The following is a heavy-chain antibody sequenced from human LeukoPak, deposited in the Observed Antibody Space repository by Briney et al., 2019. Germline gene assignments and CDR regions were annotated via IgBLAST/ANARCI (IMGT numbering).Heavy chain of an antibody. J-gene: IGHJ4*02. CDR1: GFTFSSYS. D-gene: IGHD5-24*01. CDR3: ARDLSGGLQPPLDY. Sequence: GGSLRLSCAASGFTFSSYSMNWVRQAPGKGLEWVSSISCSSSYIYYADSVKGRFTISRDNAKNSLYLQMNSLRAEDTAVYYCARDLSGGLQPPLDYWGQGTLVTVSS. CDR2: ISCSSSYI. V-gene: IGHV3-21*01.